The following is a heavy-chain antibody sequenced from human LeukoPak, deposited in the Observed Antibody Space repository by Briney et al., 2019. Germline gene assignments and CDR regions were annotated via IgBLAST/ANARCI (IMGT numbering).Heavy chain of an antibody. D-gene: IGHD2-15*01. Sequence: QPGGSLRLSCAASGFTFSGYAMSWVRQAPGKGLEWVSTITGSGGTTYYADSVKGRFTISRDKSKNTLYLQMNSLRGEDTAVYYCAKGRGYCSGGSCYSGFDYWGQGTLVTVSS. V-gene: IGHV3-23*01. CDR3: AKGRGYCSGGSCYSGFDY. J-gene: IGHJ4*02. CDR2: ITGSGGTT. CDR1: GFTFSGYA.